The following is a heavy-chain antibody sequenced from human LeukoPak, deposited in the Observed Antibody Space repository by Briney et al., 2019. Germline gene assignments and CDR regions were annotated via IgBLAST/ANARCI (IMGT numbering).Heavy chain of an antibody. CDR2: MNPNSGNT. CDR1: GYTFTSYD. V-gene: IGHV1-8*01. J-gene: IGHJ4*02. CDR3: ARAEAAMGYFDY. D-gene: IGHD5-18*01. Sequence: GASVKVSYKASGYTFTSYDINWVRQATGQGLEWMGWMNPNSGNTGYAQKFQGRVTMTRNTSISTAYMELSSLRSEDTAVYYCARAEAAMGYFDYWGQGTLVTVSS.